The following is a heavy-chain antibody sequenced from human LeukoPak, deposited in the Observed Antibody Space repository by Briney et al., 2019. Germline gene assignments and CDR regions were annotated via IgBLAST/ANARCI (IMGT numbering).Heavy chain of an antibody. CDR2: INHSGST. CDR1: GGSFSGYY. V-gene: IGHV4-34*01. J-gene: IGHJ4*02. D-gene: IGHD2-2*01. CDR3: ARRQNCSSTSCNRHFDY. Sequence: SETLSLTCAVYGGSFSGYYWSWIRQPPGKGLEWIGEINHSGSTNYNPSLKSRVTMSVDTSKNQFSLKLSSVTAADTAVYYCARRQNCSSTSCNRHFDYWGQGTLVTVSS.